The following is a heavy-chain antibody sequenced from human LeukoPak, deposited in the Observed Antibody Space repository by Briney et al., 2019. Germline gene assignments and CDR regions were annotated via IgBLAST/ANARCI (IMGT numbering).Heavy chain of an antibody. CDR2: IYYSGST. V-gene: IGHV4-59*08. D-gene: IGHD3-10*01. CDR1: GGSISSYY. Sequence: SETQSLTCTVSGGSISSYYWSWIRQPPGKGLEWIGYIYYSGSTNYNPSLKSRVTISVDTSKNQFSLKLSSVTAADTAVYYCARQGEVLLWFGDPGWFDPWGQGTLVTVSS. CDR3: ARQGEVLLWFGDPGWFDP. J-gene: IGHJ5*02.